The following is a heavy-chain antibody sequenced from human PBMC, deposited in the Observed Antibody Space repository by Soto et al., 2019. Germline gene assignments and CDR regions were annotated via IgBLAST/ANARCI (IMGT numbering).Heavy chain of an antibody. CDR1: GGTFSSGYE. CDR3: ARGRATVYYFDY. D-gene: IGHD3-16*01. CDR2: IIPIFDTA. J-gene: IGHJ4*02. Sequence: QVQLVQSGAEVKKPGSSVMVSCKASGGTFSSGYEISWVRQAPGQGLEWMAGIIPIFDTANYAHNFQGRLTITADESTTTADMELSSLTSDDTAVYYCARGRATVYYFDYWGQGTQVTVSS. V-gene: IGHV1-69*01.